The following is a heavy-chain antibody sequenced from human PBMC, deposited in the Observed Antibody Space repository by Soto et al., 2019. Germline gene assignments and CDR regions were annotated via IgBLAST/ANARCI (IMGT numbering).Heavy chain of an antibody. CDR2: IRSKANSYAT. CDR1: GFTFSGSA. V-gene: IGHV3-73*01. CDR3: TFRGVIPRDDY. Sequence: GGSLRLSCAASGFTFSGSAMHWVRQASGKGLEWVGRIRSKANSYATAYAASVKGRFTISRDDSKNTAYLQMNSLKTEDTAVYYCTFRGVIPRDDYWGQGTLVTVSS. J-gene: IGHJ4*02. D-gene: IGHD3-10*01.